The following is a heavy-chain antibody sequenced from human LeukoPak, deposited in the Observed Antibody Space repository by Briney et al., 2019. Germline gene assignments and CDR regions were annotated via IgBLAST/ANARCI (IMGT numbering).Heavy chain of an antibody. J-gene: IGHJ4*02. CDR3: ARVRRIWSYYFDY. CDR2: IKQDGSEK. CDR1: GFTFSSYW. D-gene: IGHD4/OR15-4a*01. V-gene: IGHV3-7*01. Sequence: GGSLRLSCAASGFTFSSYWMSWVRQAPGKGLEWVANIKQDGSEKYYVDSVKGRFTISRDNAKNSLYLQMNSLRAEDTAVYYCARVRRIWSYYFDYWGQGTLVTVSS.